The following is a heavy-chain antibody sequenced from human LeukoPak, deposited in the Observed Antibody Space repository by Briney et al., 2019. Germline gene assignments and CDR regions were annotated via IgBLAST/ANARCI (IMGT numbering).Heavy chain of an antibody. CDR1: GISFTSFA. Sequence: GGSLRLSCAASGISFTSFAMTWVRQAPGKGLEWVSVITGSGRTFYAASVEGRFTISRDNSKNTLSLQLDSPTADDTAIYYCAKGKRVGSPYYFDSWGQGTLVTVSS. V-gene: IGHV3-23*01. CDR2: ITGSGRT. D-gene: IGHD6-6*01. J-gene: IGHJ4*02. CDR3: AKGKRVGSPYYFDS.